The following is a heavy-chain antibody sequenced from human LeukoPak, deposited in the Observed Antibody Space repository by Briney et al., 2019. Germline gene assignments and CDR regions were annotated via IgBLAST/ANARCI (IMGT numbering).Heavy chain of an antibody. D-gene: IGHD6-6*01. V-gene: IGHV3-66*01. J-gene: IGHJ4*02. CDR1: GFTVSSNS. CDR3: ARASDY. CDR2: IYSGGTT. Sequence: GGSLRLSCAASGFTVSSNSMSWVRQAPGKGLEWVSVIYSGGTTYYADSVKGRFTISKDNSKNSLYLQMNSLRAEDTAVYYCARASDYWGQGTLVTVSS.